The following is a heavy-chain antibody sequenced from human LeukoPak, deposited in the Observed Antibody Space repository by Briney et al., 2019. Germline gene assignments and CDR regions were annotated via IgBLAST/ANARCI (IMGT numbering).Heavy chain of an antibody. V-gene: IGHV3-21*01. J-gene: IGHJ4*02. CDR2: ISGNNNYI. Sequence: GGFLRLSCAASGFTFSSHSMNWVRQAPGKGLEWVSSISGNNNYIYYADSVKGRFTISRDNAKNSLYLQMNSLRAEDTAVYYCARVPNNDWYILYYLDYWGQGTLVTVSS. CDR1: GFTFSSHS. CDR3: ARVPNNDWYILYYLDY. D-gene: IGHD3-9*01.